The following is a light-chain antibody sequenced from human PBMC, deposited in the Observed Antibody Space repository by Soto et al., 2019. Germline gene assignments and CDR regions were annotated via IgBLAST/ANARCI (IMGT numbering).Light chain of an antibody. CDR1: SSNIGAGYD. V-gene: IGLV1-40*01. Sequence: QSVLTQPPSVSGAPGQRVTISCTGSSSNIGAGYDVHWYQQLPGTAPKLLIYANSNRPSGVPDRFSGSKSGTSAFLAITGLQAEDEADYYCQSYDSSLSGVVFGGGTKVTVL. J-gene: IGLJ2*01. CDR2: ANS. CDR3: QSYDSSLSGVV.